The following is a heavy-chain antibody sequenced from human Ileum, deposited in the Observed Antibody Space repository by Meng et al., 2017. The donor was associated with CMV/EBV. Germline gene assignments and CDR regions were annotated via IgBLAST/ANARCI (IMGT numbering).Heavy chain of an antibody. D-gene: IGHD2-2*01. J-gene: IGHJ6*02. CDR2: IKEGGST. V-gene: IGHV1-46*01. CDR1: GFTFSSYW. Sequence: GGSLRLSCVASGFTFSSYWMTWVRQAPGKGLEWVASIKEGGSTSYAQKFQGRVTMTRDTSTSTVYMELSSLRSEDTAVYYCARGGGGNCSSTSCYLYYYYGMDVWGQGTTVTVSS. CDR3: ARGGGGNCSSTSCYLYYYYGMDV.